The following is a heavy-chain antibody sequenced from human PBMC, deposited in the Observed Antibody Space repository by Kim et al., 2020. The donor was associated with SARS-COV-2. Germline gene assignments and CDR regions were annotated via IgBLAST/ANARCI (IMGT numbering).Heavy chain of an antibody. V-gene: IGHV3-21*01. CDR2: ISSSSSYI. CDR1: GFTFSSYS. D-gene: IGHD6-19*01. J-gene: IGHJ4*02. CDR3: ARDQGIAVAGMS. Sequence: GGSLRLSCAASGFTFSSYSMNWVRQAPGKGLEWVSSISSSSSYIYYADSVKGRFTISRDNAKNSLYLQMNSLRAEDTAVYYCARDQGIAVAGMSWGQGTLVTVSS.